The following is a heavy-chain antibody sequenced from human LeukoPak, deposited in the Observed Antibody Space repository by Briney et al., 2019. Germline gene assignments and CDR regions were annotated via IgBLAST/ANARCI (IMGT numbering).Heavy chain of an antibody. D-gene: IGHD2-2*01. J-gene: IGHJ6*02. CDR2: IWYDGSNK. CDR1: GFTFSSYG. CDR3: ARDGVPASYYYGMDV. V-gene: IGHV3-33*01. Sequence: GGSLRLSCAASGFTFSSYGMHWVRQAPGKGLEWVAVIWYDGSNKYYADSVKGRFTISRDNSKDTLYLQMNSLRAEDTAVYYCARDGVPASYYYGMDVWGQGTTVTVSS.